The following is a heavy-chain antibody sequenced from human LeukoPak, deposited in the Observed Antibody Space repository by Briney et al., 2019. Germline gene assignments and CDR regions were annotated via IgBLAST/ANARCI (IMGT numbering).Heavy chain of an antibody. CDR1: GVTFSRYA. V-gene: IGHV1-69*05. CDR3: ASRYYDSSGYWVDYDAFEI. CDR2: IIPIFGTA. J-gene: IGHJ3*02. D-gene: IGHD3-22*01. Sequence: GASVRGSCKASGVTFSRYAISWVRQAPGQGLEWMGRIIPIFGTANYAQKFHGRVTITTDESTSTAYMELSSLRSERTVVYYCASRYYDSSGYWVDYDAFEIWGQGTMVTVSS.